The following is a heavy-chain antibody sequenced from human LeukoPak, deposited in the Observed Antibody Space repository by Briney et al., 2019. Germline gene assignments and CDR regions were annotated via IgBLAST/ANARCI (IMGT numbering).Heavy chain of an antibody. V-gene: IGHV1-69*04. CDR2: IILPLDIT. D-gene: IGHD6-19*01. CDR3: ARSSVTGHFDF. CDR1: GDTFSSSA. J-gene: IGHJ4*02. Sequence: SVKVSCKAPGDTFSSSAISWVRQAPGQGLEWMGKIILPLDITNYAQQFQGGVTITTDKSTDTVFLELSSLRSQDTAVYYCARSSVTGHFDFWGQGTLVTVSS.